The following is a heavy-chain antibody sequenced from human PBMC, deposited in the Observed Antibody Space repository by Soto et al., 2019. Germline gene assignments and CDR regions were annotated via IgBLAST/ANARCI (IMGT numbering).Heavy chain of an antibody. CDR3: ARERPDGARLDP. V-gene: IGHV4-30-4*01. D-gene: IGHD6-6*01. J-gene: IGHJ5*02. Sequence: SETLSLTCTVSGGSISSGDYYWSWIRQPPGKGLEWIGYIYYSGSTYYSPSLRSRVTISVDTSKNQFSLKLSSVTAADTAVYYCARERPDGARLDPWGQGTLVTVSS. CDR2: IYYSGST. CDR1: GGSISSGDYY.